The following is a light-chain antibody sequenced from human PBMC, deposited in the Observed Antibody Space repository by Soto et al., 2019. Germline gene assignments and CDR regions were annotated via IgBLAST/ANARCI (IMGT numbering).Light chain of an antibody. CDR2: EGS. J-gene: IGLJ1*01. CDR3: CSYASSITYV. Sequence: QSALTQPASVSGSPGQSITISCTGTSSDVGNYNLVSWYQHDPGKAPKLLIYEGSKRPSGVSDRFSGSKSGNTASLTISGLQAEDEADYYCCSYASSITYVFGTGTKLTVL. CDR1: SSDVGNYNL. V-gene: IGLV2-23*01.